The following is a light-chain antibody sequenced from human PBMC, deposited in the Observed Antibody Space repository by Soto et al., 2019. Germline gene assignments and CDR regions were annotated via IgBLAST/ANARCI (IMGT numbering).Light chain of an antibody. J-gene: IGKJ1*01. CDR1: QTVRNNY. CDR2: DAS. CDR3: QQRSNWPWT. Sequence: EFVLTQSPGTLSLSPGGRVTLSCSASQTVRNNYLAWYQQKPGQAPRLLIYDASSRATGIPDRFSGGGSGTDFTLTISSLEPEDFAVYYCQQRSNWPWTFGQGTKVDI. V-gene: IGKV3D-20*02.